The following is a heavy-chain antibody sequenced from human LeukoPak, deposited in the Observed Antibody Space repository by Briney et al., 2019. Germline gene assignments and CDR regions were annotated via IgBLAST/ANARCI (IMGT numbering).Heavy chain of an antibody. CDR3: AKTSGYFDF. CDR2: ITGSGGTT. CDR1: GFTFSSYA. V-gene: IGHV3-23*01. J-gene: IGHJ4*02. Sequence: GGSLRLSCEASGFTFSSYAFHWVRQAPGKGLEWVSVITGSGGTTYYADSVKGRFTISRDNSKNTLYLQMNSLRAEDTALYYCAKTSGYFDFWGQGTLVTVSS.